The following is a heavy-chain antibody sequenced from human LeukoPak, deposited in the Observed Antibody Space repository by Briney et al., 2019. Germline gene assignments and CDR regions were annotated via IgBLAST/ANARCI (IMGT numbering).Heavy chain of an antibody. D-gene: IGHD6-19*01. J-gene: IGHJ4*02. Sequence: ASVKVSCKASGYTLTRYFIHWVRQAPGQGLEWMGIINPNGGSTSYSQKFQGRVTMTRDTSTNTVYMELSSLRSEDTAVYYCQRAVAGTFEEDYWGQGTLVTVSS. V-gene: IGHV1-46*01. CDR3: QRAVAGTFEEDY. CDR1: GYTLTRYF. CDR2: INPNGGST.